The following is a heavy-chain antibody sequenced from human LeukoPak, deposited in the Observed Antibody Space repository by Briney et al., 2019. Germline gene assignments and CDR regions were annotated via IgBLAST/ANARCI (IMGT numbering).Heavy chain of an antibody. V-gene: IGHV4-59*08. Sequence: SETLSLTCTVSGGSISSYYWSWIRQPPGKGLEWIGYIYYSGSTNYNPSLKSRVTISVDTSKNQFSLKLSSVTAADTAVYYCARLTSGTHPNFDYWGQGTLVTVSS. CDR2: IYYSGST. J-gene: IGHJ4*02. D-gene: IGHD3-10*01. CDR1: GGSISSYY. CDR3: ARLTSGTHPNFDY.